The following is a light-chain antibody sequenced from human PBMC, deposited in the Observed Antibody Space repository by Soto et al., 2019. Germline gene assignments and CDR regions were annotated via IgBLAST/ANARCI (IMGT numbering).Light chain of an antibody. V-gene: IGKV1-5*01. Sequence: MSQLPATVPAYLGDSVTIPCRASQSISSWLAWYQQKPGKAPKLLIYAASSLQSGVPSRFSGSGSGTQFTLTISSLQPDDFAIYYCQQYNTYSYTFGQGTRLEI. CDR1: QSISSW. CDR3: QQYNTYSYT. CDR2: AAS. J-gene: IGKJ5*01.